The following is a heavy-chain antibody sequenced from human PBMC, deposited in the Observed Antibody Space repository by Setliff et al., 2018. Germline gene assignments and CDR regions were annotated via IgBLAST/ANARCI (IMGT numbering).Heavy chain of an antibody. CDR3: VIPFCAGATCPPS. V-gene: IGHV1-2*02. J-gene: IGHJ4*02. Sequence: GASVKVFCKASGHTLTGYYMHWVRQAPGQGLEWMGWINPNSGDTKYAQNFQGRVTMTRDTSIRTAYMEVNRLRSDDTAVYYCVIPFCAGATCPPSWGQGTLVTVSS. D-gene: IGHD2-21*01. CDR2: INPNSGDT. CDR1: GHTLTGYY.